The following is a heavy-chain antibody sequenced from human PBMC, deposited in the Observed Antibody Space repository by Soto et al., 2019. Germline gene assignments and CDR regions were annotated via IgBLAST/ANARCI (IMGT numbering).Heavy chain of an antibody. V-gene: IGHV3-15*01. CDR1: GFTFSNAW. D-gene: IGHD2-21*01. J-gene: IGHJ6*02. CDR2: IKSKSDGGAI. CDR3: APGTVRAMSIGMDV. Sequence: EVQVVESGGGLVKPGESLRLSCVASGFTFSNAWMTWVRQVPGKGLQWVGRIKSKSDGGAIDYAAPVKGRFIISRDESENTVYLQMNSLKTEDNAVYYCAPGTVRAMSIGMDVCGQGTTVIVSS.